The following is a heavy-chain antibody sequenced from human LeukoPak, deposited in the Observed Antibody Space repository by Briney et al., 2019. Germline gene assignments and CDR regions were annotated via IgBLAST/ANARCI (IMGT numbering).Heavy chain of an antibody. CDR2: IYRSGST. CDR1: GGSINDGYYY. J-gene: IGHJ4*02. CDR3: ARHGLGIDF. Sequence: SETLSLTCSISGGSINDGYYYWGWIRQPPGKGLEWIGSIYRSGSTYYNPSLRGRVTIIVDTSKTQFSLKLTSVTAADTAVYFCARHGLGIDFWGQGTLVTVSS. V-gene: IGHV4-39*01.